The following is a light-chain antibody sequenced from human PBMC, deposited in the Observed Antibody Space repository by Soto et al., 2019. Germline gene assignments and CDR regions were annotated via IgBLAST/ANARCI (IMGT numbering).Light chain of an antibody. CDR3: SSYLNYNSEV. CDR2: EVN. V-gene: IGLV2-8*01. CDR1: STDVGGYNY. J-gene: IGLJ1*01. Sequence: ALTQPPSASGSPGESVTISCTGTSTDVGGYNYVSWYQRHPGKAPKLIIYEVNKRPSGVPDRFSGSKSGNTASLTVSGLQAEDEADYYCSSYLNYNSEVFGTGTKVTVL.